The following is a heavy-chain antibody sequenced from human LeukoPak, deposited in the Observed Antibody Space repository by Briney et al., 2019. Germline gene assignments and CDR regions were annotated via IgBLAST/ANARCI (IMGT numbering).Heavy chain of an antibody. J-gene: IGHJ4*02. CDR3: ARSDYSGSYFFDY. V-gene: IGHV4-59*08. CDR2: IYYSGST. D-gene: IGHD1-26*01. CDR1: GGSISSYY. Sequence: SETLSLTCTASGGSISSYYWSWIRQPPGKGLEWIGYIYYSGSTNYNPSLKSRVTIPVDTSKNQFSLKLSSVTAADTAVYYCARSDYSGSYFFDYWGQGTLVTVSS.